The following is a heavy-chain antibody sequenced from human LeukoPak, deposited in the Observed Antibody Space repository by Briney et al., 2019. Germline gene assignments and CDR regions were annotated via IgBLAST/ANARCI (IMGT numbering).Heavy chain of an antibody. D-gene: IGHD2-2*01. CDR3: ARDYSTTWSYGMDV. CDR2: IWYDETNQ. V-gene: IGHV3-33*01. CDR1: GFTFSRYG. Sequence: PGGSLRLSCAASGFTFSRYGMHWVRQAPGKGLEWVAVIWYDETNQYHADSVKGRFTISRDNSKNTLYLQMNSLRAEDTAVYYCARDYSTTWSYGMDVWGQGTTATVSS. J-gene: IGHJ6*02.